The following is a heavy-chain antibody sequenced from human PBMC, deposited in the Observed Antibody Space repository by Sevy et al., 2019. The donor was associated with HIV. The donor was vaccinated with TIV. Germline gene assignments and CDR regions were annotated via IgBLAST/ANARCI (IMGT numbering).Heavy chain of an antibody. CDR3: ARGGGAVDHGMDV. CDR1: GGTFSSYD. Sequence: ASVKVASKASGGTFSSYDINWVRQAPGQGLEWMGQIIPIFGTSSYAHNFQGRVTITADESTSTAYMDLSSLRSEDTAVYYCARGGGAVDHGMDVWGQGTTVTVSS. CDR2: IIPIFGTS. D-gene: IGHD2-21*01. V-gene: IGHV1-69*13. J-gene: IGHJ6*02.